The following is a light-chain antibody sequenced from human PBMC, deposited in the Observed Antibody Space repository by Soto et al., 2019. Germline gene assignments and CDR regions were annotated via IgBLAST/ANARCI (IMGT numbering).Light chain of an antibody. J-gene: IGLJ2*01. V-gene: IGLV2-14*01. CDR1: SSDIGAYKY. CDR2: EVI. Sequence: QSALTQPASVSGSPGQSITISCTGTSSDIGAYKYVSWYQQHPGRAPKLMIYEVIHRPSGVSSRFSGSKSGKTASLSISGLQADDEADYYCSSYTSSRTLVFGGGTQLT. CDR3: SSYTSSRTLV.